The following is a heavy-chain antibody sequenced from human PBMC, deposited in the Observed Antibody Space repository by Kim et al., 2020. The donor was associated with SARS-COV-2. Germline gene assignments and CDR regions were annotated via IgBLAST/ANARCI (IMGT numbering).Heavy chain of an antibody. Sequence: GGSLRLSCSASGFTFSSYAMHWVRQAPGKGLEYVSAISSNGGSTYYAYSVKGRFTISRDNSKNTLYLQMSSLRAEDTAVYYCVKTAGIVGATIRGGYFDYWGQGTLVTVSS. CDR2: ISSNGGST. CDR3: VKTAGIVGATIRGGYFDY. D-gene: IGHD1-26*01. CDR1: GFTFSSYA. J-gene: IGHJ4*02. V-gene: IGHV3-64D*09.